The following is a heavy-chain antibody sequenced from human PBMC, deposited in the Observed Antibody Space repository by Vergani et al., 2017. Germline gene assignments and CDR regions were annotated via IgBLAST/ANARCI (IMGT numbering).Heavy chain of an antibody. V-gene: IGHV4-39*01. CDR3: ARTQTDSSGWYRDY. J-gene: IGHJ4*02. CDR2: IYYSWST. D-gene: IGHD6-19*01. CDR1: NDSVSNTFYY. Sequence: QVQLQESGPGLVKPSETLSLTCTVSNDSVSNTFYYWGWIRQTPGKGLEWIGSIYYSWSTYYNPSLGSRVTMSVDTSKSQFSLKLSSVTAADTAVYYCARTQTDSSGWYRDYWGQGTLVTVSS.